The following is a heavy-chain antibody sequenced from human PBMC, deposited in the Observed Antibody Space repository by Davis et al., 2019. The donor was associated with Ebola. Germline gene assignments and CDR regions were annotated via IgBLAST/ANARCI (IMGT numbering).Heavy chain of an antibody. CDR1: GFTFSSYG. CDR2: IRYDGSNK. CDR3: AKLTTVTTPSDY. Sequence: GESLKISCAASGFTFSSYGMHWVRQAPGKGLEWVAFIRYDGSNKYYADSVKGRFTISRDNSKNTLYLQMNSLRAEDTAVYYCAKLTTVTTPSDYWGQGTLVTVSS. D-gene: IGHD4-17*01. V-gene: IGHV3-30*02. J-gene: IGHJ4*02.